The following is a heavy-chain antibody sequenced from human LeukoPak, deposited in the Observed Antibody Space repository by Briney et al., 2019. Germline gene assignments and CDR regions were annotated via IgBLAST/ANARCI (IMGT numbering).Heavy chain of an antibody. Sequence: PGGSLRLPCAASGFTFSSYAMSWVRQAPGKGLEWVSTISGSGGSTYYADSVKGRFTISRDNSKNTLYLQMNSLRPEDTAVYFCANRGVIDFLTGYYYYFDYWGQGTLVIVSS. J-gene: IGHJ4*02. CDR3: ANRGVIDFLTGYYYYFDY. V-gene: IGHV3-23*01. CDR1: GFTFSSYA. CDR2: ISGSGGST. D-gene: IGHD3-9*01.